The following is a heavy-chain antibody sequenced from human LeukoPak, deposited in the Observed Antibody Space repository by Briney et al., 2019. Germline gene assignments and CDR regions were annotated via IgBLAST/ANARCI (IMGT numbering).Heavy chain of an antibody. CDR2: TYYRSKWYN. J-gene: IGHJ6*02. Sequence: SQTLSLTCAISGDSVSSNSAAWNWIRQSPSRGLEWLGRTYYRSKWYNDYAVSVKSRITINPDTSKNQFSLQLNSVTPEDTAVYYCARDHEIAVYHYYYGMDVWGQGTTVTVSS. V-gene: IGHV6-1*01. CDR3: ARDHEIAVYHYYYGMDV. CDR1: GDSVSSNSAA. D-gene: IGHD6-19*01.